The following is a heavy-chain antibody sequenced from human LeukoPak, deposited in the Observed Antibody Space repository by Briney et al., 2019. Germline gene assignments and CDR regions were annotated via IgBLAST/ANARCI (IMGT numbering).Heavy chain of an antibody. CDR3: SRLSPDGYNPFDFDY. V-gene: IGHV3-73*01. Sequence: GGSLRLSCAASGFSFSGSAMHWVRQASGKGLEWVGWIRSKANSFTTTYAASVKGRFTISRDDSKNTAYLQMNSLKTEDTAVYYCSRLSPDGYNPFDFDYWGQGTLVTVSS. D-gene: IGHD5-24*01. J-gene: IGHJ4*02. CDR1: GFSFSGSA. CDR2: IRSKANSFTT.